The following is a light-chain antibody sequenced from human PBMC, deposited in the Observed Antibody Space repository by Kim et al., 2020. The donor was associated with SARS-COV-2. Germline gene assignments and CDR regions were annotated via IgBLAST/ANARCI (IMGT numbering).Light chain of an antibody. CDR2: GAS. V-gene: IGKV3-15*01. Sequence: VSPGERATLFCRASQSVSSNLAWYQQKPGQAPRLLIFGASTTSTGFPARFSGSGSGTEFTLTITTLQSEDFAIYYCQQYHDWPLTFGGGTKVDIK. CDR3: QQYHDWPLT. CDR1: QSVSSN. J-gene: IGKJ4*01.